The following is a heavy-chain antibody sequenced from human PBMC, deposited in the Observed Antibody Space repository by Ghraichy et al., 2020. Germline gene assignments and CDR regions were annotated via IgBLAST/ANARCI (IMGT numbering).Heavy chain of an antibody. D-gene: IGHD5-24*01. CDR3: ARLRDGYNSGGFDY. Sequence: SETLSLTCTVSGGSISSYYWSWIRQPPGKGLEWIGYIYTSGSTNYNPSLKSRVTISVDTSKNQFSLKLSSVTAADTAVYYCARLRDGYNSGGFDYWGQGTLVTVSS. J-gene: IGHJ4*02. CDR1: GGSISSYY. V-gene: IGHV4-4*09. CDR2: IYTSGST.